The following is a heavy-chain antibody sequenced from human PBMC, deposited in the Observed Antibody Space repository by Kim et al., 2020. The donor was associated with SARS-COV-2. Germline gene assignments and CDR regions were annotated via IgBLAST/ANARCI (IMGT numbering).Heavy chain of an antibody. CDR2: IRCNSGSM. V-gene: IGHV3-9*01. Sequence: GGSLRLSCAASGFTFGDYAMHWVRQTPGKGLEWVSGIRCNSGSMGYADSVKGRFTISKDNAKNSLYLQMNSLRPEDTALYYCAKAIPYAISWSRDYYAM. D-gene: IGHD2-2*01. J-gene: IGHJ6*01. CDR1: GFTFGDYA. CDR3: AKAIPYAISWSRDYYAM.